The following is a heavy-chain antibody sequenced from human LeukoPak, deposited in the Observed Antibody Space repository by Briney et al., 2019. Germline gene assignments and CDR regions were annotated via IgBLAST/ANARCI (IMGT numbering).Heavy chain of an antibody. J-gene: IGHJ4*02. CDR3: ARHASTVTMTRVGY. Sequence: PSETLSLTCTVSGXSISSSNYYWGWIRQPPGKGLEWIGSTYYRGSTYYNPSLKSRVTIFVDTSKNQFSLDLTSVTAADTAVYYCARHASTVTMTRVGYWGQGTLVTVSS. D-gene: IGHD4-17*01. CDR1: GXSISSSNYY. V-gene: IGHV4-39*01. CDR2: TYYRGST.